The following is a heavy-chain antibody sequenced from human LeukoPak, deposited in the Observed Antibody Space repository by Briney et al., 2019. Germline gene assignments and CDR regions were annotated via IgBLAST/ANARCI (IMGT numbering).Heavy chain of an antibody. CDR1: GGSITSSSYY. CDR2: INYSGST. V-gene: IGHV4-39*01. D-gene: IGHD1-26*01. Sequence: SETLSLTCTVSGGSITSSSYYWGWIRQPPGKGLEWIGSINYSGSTYYNPSLKSRVTISVDTSKNQFSLQLSSVTPEDTAMYYCARVDGGSYHRTFDIWGQGTMVTVSS. J-gene: IGHJ3*02. CDR3: ARVDGGSYHRTFDI.